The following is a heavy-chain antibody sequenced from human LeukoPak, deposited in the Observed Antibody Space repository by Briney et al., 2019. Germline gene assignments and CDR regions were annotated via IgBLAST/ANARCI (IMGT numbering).Heavy chain of an antibody. Sequence: ASVKVSCKASGYTFTSYYMHWVRHAPGQGLEWIGIINPSGGSTSYAQKFQGRVTMTRDTSTSTVYMDLSSPRSEDTAVYYCARVFGADYYYYGMDVWGQGSTVTVSS. CDR2: INPSGGST. V-gene: IGHV1-46*01. CDR3: ARVFGADYYYYGMDV. CDR1: GYTFTSYY. D-gene: IGHD3-10*01. J-gene: IGHJ6*02.